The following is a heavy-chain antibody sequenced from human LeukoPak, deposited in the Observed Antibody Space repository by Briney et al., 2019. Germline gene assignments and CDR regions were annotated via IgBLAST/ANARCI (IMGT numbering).Heavy chain of an antibody. V-gene: IGHV5-51*01. Sequence: GESLKIYCKGSGYSFTSYWIGWVRQMPGKGLEWMGIIYPGDPDTRYSPSFQGQVTISADKSTSTAYLQWSSLKASDTAMYYCARPRDIAAAAYAFDIWGQGTMVTVSS. CDR1: GYSFTSYW. CDR2: IYPGDPDT. D-gene: IGHD6-13*01. CDR3: ARPRDIAAAAYAFDI. J-gene: IGHJ3*02.